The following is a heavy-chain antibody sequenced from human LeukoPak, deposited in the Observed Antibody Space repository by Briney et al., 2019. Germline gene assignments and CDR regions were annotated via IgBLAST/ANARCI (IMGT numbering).Heavy chain of an antibody. J-gene: IGHJ3*02. CDR3: AREVRASYQQNDAFDI. D-gene: IGHD2-2*01. CDR2: IYYSGST. CDR1: GGSISSYY. Sequence: SETLSLTCTVSGGSISSYYWSWIRQPPGKGLEWIGYIYYSGSTNYNPSLKSRVTISVDTPKNQFSLKLSSVTAADTAVYYCAREVRASYQQNDAFDIWGQGTMVTVSS. V-gene: IGHV4-59*01.